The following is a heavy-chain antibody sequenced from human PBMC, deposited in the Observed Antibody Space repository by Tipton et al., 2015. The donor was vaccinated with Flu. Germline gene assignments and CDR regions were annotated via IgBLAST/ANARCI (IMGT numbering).Heavy chain of an antibody. D-gene: IGHD3/OR15-3a*01. CDR3: AKPPSPSWTYPGQWFDP. Sequence: SLRLSCAATGFTFDDYAMHWVRQAPGKGLEWVSGISWNSDNIVYADSVKGRFTISRDNAKNSLYLQMNSLRAEDTALYYCAKPPSPSWTYPGQWFDPWGQGTLVTVSS. J-gene: IGHJ5*01. CDR1: GFTFDDYA. CDR2: ISWNSDNI. V-gene: IGHV3-9*01.